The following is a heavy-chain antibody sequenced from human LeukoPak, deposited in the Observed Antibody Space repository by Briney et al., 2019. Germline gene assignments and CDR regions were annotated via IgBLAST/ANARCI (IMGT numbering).Heavy chain of an antibody. CDR1: GGSISSYY. D-gene: IGHD3-22*01. CDR2: IYDSGSS. J-gene: IGHJ4*02. Sequence: KASETLSLTCTVSGGSISSYYWSWIRQPPGKGLEWIGYIYDSGSSNYNPSLKRRGTISVDTSKDQFSLKLSSVTAADTAVYYCAGLKRDSSGYLFDYWGQGTLVTVSS. V-gene: IGHV4-59*01. CDR3: AGLKRDSSGYLFDY.